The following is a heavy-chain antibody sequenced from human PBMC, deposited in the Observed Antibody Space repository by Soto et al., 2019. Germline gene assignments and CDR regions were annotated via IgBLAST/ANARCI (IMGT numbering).Heavy chain of an antibody. D-gene: IGHD1-26*01. V-gene: IGHV1-46*01. CDR2: INPSGGST. CDR3: ARDREMALYYFTY. Sequence: ASVKVSFKASGYTFTSYYMHWLRQAPGQGLEWMGIINPSGGSTSYAQKFQGRVTVTRDTSTSTVYMELSSLRSEDTAVYYCARDREMALYYFTYWGQGTLVTVSS. CDR1: GYTFTSYY. J-gene: IGHJ4*02.